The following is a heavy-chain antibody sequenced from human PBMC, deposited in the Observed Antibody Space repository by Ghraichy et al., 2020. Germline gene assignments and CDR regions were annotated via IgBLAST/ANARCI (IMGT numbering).Heavy chain of an antibody. V-gene: IGHV3-9*01. D-gene: IGHD6-13*01. CDR1: EFTINNCA. CDR3: GKDMQPGGLAV. J-gene: IGHJ6*02. Sequence: SLNIPCAISEFTINNCAMHWVRQAPGKGLEWVSGIFWGSGGTGYADSVKGRFTISRDKAKNSVYLQMNSLRPDDTALYYCGKDMQPGGLAVWGQGTTVTVSS. CDR2: IFWGSGGT.